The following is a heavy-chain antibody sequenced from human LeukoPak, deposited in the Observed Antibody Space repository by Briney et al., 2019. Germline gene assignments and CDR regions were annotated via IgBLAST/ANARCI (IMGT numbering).Heavy chain of an antibody. CDR1: GGSISSSSYY. Sequence: SGTLSLTCTVSGGSISSSSYYWGWIRQHPGKGLEWIGYIYYSGSTYYNPSLKSRVTISVDTSKNQFSLKLSSVTAADTAVYYCARDGFGELSRRGLDYWGQGTLVTVSS. CDR3: ARDGFGELSRRGLDY. D-gene: IGHD3-10*01. V-gene: IGHV4-31*03. J-gene: IGHJ4*02. CDR2: IYYSGST.